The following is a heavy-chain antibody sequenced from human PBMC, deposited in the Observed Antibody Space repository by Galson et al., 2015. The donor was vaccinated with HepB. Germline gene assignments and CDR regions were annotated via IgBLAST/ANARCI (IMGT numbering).Heavy chain of an antibody. CDR2: ISSSSSTI. CDR1: GFTFSSYS. D-gene: IGHD4-23*01. J-gene: IGHJ3*02. CDR3: ARDWVVTPLRDAFDI. Sequence: SLRLSCAASGFTFSSYSMNWVRQAPGKGLEWVSYISSSSSTIYYADSVKGRFTISRDNAKNSLYLRMNSLRAEDTAVYYCARDWVVTPLRDAFDIWGQGTMVTVSS. V-gene: IGHV3-48*01.